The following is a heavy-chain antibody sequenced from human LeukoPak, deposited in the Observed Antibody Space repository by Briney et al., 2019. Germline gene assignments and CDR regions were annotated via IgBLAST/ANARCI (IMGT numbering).Heavy chain of an antibody. V-gene: IGHV3-23*01. J-gene: IGHJ4*02. D-gene: IGHD3-16*02. CDR2: ISGSGGIS. CDR1: GFTFSSYA. Sequence: GGSLRLSCAASGFTFSSYAMSWVRQATGKGLAWVSAISGSGGISYYADSVKGRFTISRDNSKNTLYLQMNSLRAEDTAVYYCAKDPRRSGGVIVTFDYWGQGTLVTVSS. CDR3: AKDPRRSGGVIVTFDY.